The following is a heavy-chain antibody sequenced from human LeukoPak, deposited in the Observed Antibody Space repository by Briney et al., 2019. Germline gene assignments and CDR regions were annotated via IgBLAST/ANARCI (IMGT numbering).Heavy chain of an antibody. V-gene: IGHV3-48*01. CDR2: IGIDSPNT. CDR1: GFTFSDYS. Sequence: PGGSLRLSCAASGFTFSDYSMNWVRQAPGEGVECTSSIGIDSPNTTYADSVKGRFTISRDKAKTTLYLQMNSLRVEDTALYYCARDYKYAFDNWGQGTLVTASP. J-gene: IGHJ4*02. D-gene: IGHD5-24*01. CDR3: ARDYKYAFDN.